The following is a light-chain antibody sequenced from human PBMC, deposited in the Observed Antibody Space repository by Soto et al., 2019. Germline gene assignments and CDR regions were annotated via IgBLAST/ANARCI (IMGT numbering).Light chain of an antibody. CDR2: SNN. Sequence: QSVLTQPPSASGTPGQRVTISCSGSGSNIGSNTVNWYQQLPGTAPKLLIYSNNQRSSGVPDRFSGSKSGTSASLAISGLQSEDEADYYCGAWDDRLTVYVFGSGTKLTVL. CDR1: GSNIGSNT. J-gene: IGLJ1*01. CDR3: GAWDDRLTVYV. V-gene: IGLV1-44*01.